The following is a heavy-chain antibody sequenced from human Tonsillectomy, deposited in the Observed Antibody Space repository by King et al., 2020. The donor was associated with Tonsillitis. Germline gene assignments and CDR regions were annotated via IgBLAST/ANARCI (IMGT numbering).Heavy chain of an antibody. D-gene: IGHD6-25*01. CDR1: GGTFSSYA. Sequence: QLVQSGAEVKKPGSSVKVSCKASGGTFSSYAISWVRQAPGQGLEWMGRIIPILGIANYAQKFQGRVTITADKSTSTAYMELSSLRSEDTAVYYCARGIAASKCGGYYYYGMDVWGQGTTVTVSS. V-gene: IGHV1-69*09. CDR2: IIPILGIA. CDR3: ARGIAASKCGGYYYYGMDV. J-gene: IGHJ6*02.